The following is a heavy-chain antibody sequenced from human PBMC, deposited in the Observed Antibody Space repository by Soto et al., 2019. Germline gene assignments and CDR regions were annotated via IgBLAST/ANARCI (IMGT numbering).Heavy chain of an antibody. D-gene: IGHD1-7*01. Sequence: GASVKVSCKASGGTFSSYAIIWVRQAPGQGLEWMGGIIPIFGTANYAQKFQGRVTMTTDTSTSTVYMELRSLRSDDTAVYYCARDRALELGDYWGQGTLVTVSS. J-gene: IGHJ4*01. CDR2: IIPIFGTA. CDR1: GGTFSSYA. V-gene: IGHV1-69*05. CDR3: ARDRALELGDY.